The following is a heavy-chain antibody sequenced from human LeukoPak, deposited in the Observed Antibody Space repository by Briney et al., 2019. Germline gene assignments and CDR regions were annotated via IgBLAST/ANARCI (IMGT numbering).Heavy chain of an antibody. V-gene: IGHV3-72*01. CDR2: IRRGANSYTT. Sequence: GGSLRLSCAAYGFTFSDYILGWVRQAAGQGRGWVGRIRRGANSYTTEYAASVKGRFIISRDDSKKSLYLHMNSLKTEDTAVYYCTRDGGDGCNSAFDMWGQGTMVTVSS. J-gene: IGHJ3*02. CDR3: TRDGGDGCNSAFDM. CDR1: GFTFSDYI. D-gene: IGHD2/OR15-2a*01.